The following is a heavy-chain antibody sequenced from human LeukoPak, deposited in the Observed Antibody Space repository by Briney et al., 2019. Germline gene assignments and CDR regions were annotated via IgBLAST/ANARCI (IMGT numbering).Heavy chain of an antibody. D-gene: IGHD1-1*01. CDR2: INTSGST. CDR3: ARAEKQLALDAFDI. V-gene: IGHV4-4*07. CDR1: GGSISSYY. J-gene: IGHJ3*02. Sequence: SETLSLTCTVSGGSISSYYWSWTRQSAGKGLEWIGRINTSGSTNYNPSLKSRVTMSLDTSKNQFSLKLRSVTAADTAVYYCARAEKQLALDAFDIWGQGTMVTVSS.